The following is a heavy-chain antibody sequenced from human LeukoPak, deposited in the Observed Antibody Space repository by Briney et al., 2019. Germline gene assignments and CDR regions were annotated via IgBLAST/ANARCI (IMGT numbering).Heavy chain of an antibody. J-gene: IGHJ4*02. D-gene: IGHD1-7*01. Sequence: SETLSLTCTVSGGSISSYYWSWIRQPPGKGLEWIGYIYYSGSTNYNLSLKSRVTISVDTSKNQFSLKLSSVTAADTAVYYCARGLWGITGTTPYFDYWGQGTLVTVSS. CDR2: IYYSGST. V-gene: IGHV4-59*01. CDR1: GGSISSYY. CDR3: ARGLWGITGTTPYFDY.